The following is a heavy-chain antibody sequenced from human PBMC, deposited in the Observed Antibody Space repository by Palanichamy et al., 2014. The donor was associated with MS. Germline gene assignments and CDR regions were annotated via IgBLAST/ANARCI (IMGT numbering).Heavy chain of an antibody. J-gene: IGHJ5*02. Sequence: QVQLQESGPGLVKPSETLSLTCTVSGGSISSYYWSWIRQPPGKGLEWIGYIYYSGSTNYNPSLKCRVTISVDTSKNQFSLKLSSVTAADTAVYYCARDKRSDGLFDPWGQGTLVTVSS. D-gene: IGHD3/OR15-3a*01. CDR2: IYYSGST. V-gene: IGHV4-59*01. CDR1: GGSISSYY. CDR3: ARDKRSDGLFDP.